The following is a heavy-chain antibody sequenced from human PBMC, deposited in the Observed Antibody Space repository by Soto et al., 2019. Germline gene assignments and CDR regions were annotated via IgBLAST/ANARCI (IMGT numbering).Heavy chain of an antibody. V-gene: IGHV3-7*01. D-gene: IGHD3-10*01. CDR3: ARGGSESDY. CDR2: IKEDGSEK. J-gene: IGHJ4*02. Sequence: EVQLVESGGGLVQPGGSLRLSCAVSGFTFSTYWMTWVRQAPGKGLEWVANIKEDGSEKHYVESVKGRFTISRDNAKNSLYLQMNSVRAEDTAVYFCARGGSESDYWGQGTLVTVSS. CDR1: GFTFSTYW.